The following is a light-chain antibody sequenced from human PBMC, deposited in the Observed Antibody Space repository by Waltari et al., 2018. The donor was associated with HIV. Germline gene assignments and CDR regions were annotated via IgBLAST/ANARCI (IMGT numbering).Light chain of an antibody. CDR1: SSDVGGYDY. V-gene: IGLV2-14*01. Sequence: QSALTQPASVSGSTGQSITISCTGTSSDVGGYDYFYWYQQHPGKAPKLMIYEVSNRPSGVSNRFSGSKSGNTASLTISGLQAEDEADYYCSSYTSSTTPYVFGTGTKVTVL. J-gene: IGLJ1*01. CDR2: EVS. CDR3: SSYTSSTTPYV.